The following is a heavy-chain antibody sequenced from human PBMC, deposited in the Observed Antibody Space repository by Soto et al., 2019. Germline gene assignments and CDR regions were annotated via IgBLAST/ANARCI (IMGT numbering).Heavy chain of an antibody. V-gene: IGHV3-30-3*01. Sequence: GGSLSLSCAASGFSFSISPMHWVRQAPGKGPDWVALISYDGTNKFYADSVKGRFTISRDNSKSTLYLQVDSLRPEDAAVYYCARDPKTSGGQHWAFNYFDSWGQGTLVTVSS. CDR2: ISYDGTNK. CDR3: ARDPKTSGGQHWAFNYFDS. CDR1: GFSFSISP. D-gene: IGHD7-27*01. J-gene: IGHJ4*02.